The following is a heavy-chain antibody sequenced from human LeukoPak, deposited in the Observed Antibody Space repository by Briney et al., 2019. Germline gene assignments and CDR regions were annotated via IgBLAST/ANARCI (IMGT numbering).Heavy chain of an antibody. CDR2: VSTGSNYI. CDR3: AKDQVISGSEASDI. Sequence: GGSLRLSCTASGFTFSSYSLNWVRQAPGKGLEWVSSVSTGSNYIYYADSVKGRFTISRDNDKNSLYLQMSSLRAEDTAVYYCAKDQVISGSEASDIWGQGTMVTVSS. CDR1: GFTFSSYS. D-gene: IGHD2-21*01. J-gene: IGHJ3*02. V-gene: IGHV3-21*04.